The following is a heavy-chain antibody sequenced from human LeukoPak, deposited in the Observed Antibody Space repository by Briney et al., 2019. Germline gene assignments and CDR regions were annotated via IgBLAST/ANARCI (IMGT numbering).Heavy chain of an antibody. CDR2: INHSGTS. J-gene: IGHJ3*01. CDR3: ARLFSSSWYRGAFDL. Sequence: SETLSLTCAVQRGSLSGSFWTWIRQPPGKGLEWIGEINHSGTSNYGPSLKSRVTMSADTSKNQLSLNLTSVTAADTAVYYCARLFSSSWYRGAFDLWGQGTMVTVSS. D-gene: IGHD6-13*01. CDR1: RGSLSGSF. V-gene: IGHV4-34*01.